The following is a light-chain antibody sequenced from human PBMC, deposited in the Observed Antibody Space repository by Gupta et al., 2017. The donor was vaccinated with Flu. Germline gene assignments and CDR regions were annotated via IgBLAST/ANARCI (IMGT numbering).Light chain of an antibody. Sequence: IVLTQSPGTLSLSPGERATLSCRASQTVDNRYLAWYQQKPGQAPRLLIDDTTSRATGVPDRFSGSGSGTDFTLTISRLEPEDFAMYYCQQYDNFSGYTFGQGTKLETK. CDR1: QTVDNRY. CDR3: QQYDNFSGYT. J-gene: IGKJ2*01. V-gene: IGKV3-20*01. CDR2: DTT.